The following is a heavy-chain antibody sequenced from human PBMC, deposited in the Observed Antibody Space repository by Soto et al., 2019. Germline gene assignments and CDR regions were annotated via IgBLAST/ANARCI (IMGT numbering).Heavy chain of an antibody. D-gene: IGHD3-10*01. CDR1: GFTFSSYA. Sequence: RLSCAASGFTFSSYAMSWVRQAPGKGLEWVSAISGSGGSTYYADSVKGRFTISRDNSKNTLYLQMNSLRAEDTAVYYCAKNLWFGELLPTYFDYWGQGALVPVSS. CDR3: AKNLWFGELLPTYFDY. V-gene: IGHV3-23*01. J-gene: IGHJ4*02. CDR2: ISGSGGST.